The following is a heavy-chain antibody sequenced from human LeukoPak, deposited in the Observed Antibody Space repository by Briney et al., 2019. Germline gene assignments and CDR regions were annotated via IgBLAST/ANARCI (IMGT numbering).Heavy chain of an antibody. D-gene: IGHD3-10*01. V-gene: IGHV4-38-2*02. CDR2: INHSGST. CDR1: GYSLSSGYY. CDR3: ARHGGYGSGSYKVDP. J-gene: IGHJ5*02. Sequence: PSETLSLTCTVSGYSLSSGYYWGWIRQPPGKGLEWSGEINHSGSTNYTPSLKSRVTISVDTSKNQFSLKLSSVTAADTAVYYCARHGGYGSGSYKVDPWGQGTLVTVSS.